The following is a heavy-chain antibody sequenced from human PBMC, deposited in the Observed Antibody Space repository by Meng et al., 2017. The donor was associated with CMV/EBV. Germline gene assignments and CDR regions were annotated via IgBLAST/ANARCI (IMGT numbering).Heavy chain of an antibody. CDR2: ISAYSGNT. CDR1: GYTCTSYG. V-gene: IGHV1-18*01. Sequence: KAAGYTCTSYGISWVRQAPGQGLEWMGWISAYSGNTNYAQKLQGRVTMTTDTSTSTAYMELRSLRSDDTAVYYCARVGSITGTNSFYWGQGTLVTVSS. J-gene: IGHJ4*02. D-gene: IGHD1-7*01. CDR3: ARVGSITGTNSFY.